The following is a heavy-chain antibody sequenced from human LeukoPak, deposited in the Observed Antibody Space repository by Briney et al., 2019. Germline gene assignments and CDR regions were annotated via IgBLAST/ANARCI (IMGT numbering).Heavy chain of an antibody. Sequence: SETLSLTCGVYGVSINDYYWSWIRQSPGKGLEWIGEISHTEGTRYNPSLESRVTMSVGTSENQLSLKLIFVTAADTAVYYCARIRCGHSGSVCYNHWGLGTLVTVSS. V-gene: IGHV4-34*01. CDR2: ISHTEGT. CDR3: ARIRCGHSGSVCYNH. D-gene: IGHD3-9*01. J-gene: IGHJ1*01. CDR1: GVSINDYY.